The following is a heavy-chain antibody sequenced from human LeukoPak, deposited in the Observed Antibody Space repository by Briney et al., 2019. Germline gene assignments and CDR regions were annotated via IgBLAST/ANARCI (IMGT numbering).Heavy chain of an antibody. Sequence: SVTVSCKASGGTFSSYAISWVRQAPGQGLEWMGGIIPIFGTANYAQKFQGRVTITADESTSTAYMELSSLRSEDTAVYYCARGVVVAAIYNWFDPWGQGTLATVSS. D-gene: IGHD2-15*01. J-gene: IGHJ5*02. CDR1: GGTFSSYA. V-gene: IGHV1-69*13. CDR2: IIPIFGTA. CDR3: ARGVVVAAIYNWFDP.